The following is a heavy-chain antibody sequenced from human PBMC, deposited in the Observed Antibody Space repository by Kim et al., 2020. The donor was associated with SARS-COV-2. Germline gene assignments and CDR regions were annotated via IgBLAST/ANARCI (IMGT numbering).Heavy chain of an antibody. D-gene: IGHD2-21*01. Sequence: ASVKVSCKASGYTFAAYYIQWVRQAPGQGLEWMGWINPNSGGTNCAQNFQGRVTMTRDTSITTAYMELTSLRSDDTAVYFCARGDHYGSEKVIAFWGQGTLVTVSS. CDR1: GYTFAAYY. CDR2: INPNSGGT. V-gene: IGHV1-2*02. CDR3: ARGDHYGSEKVIAF. J-gene: IGHJ1*01.